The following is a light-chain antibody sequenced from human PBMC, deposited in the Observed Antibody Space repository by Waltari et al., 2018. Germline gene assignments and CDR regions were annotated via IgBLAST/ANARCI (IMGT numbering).Light chain of an antibody. CDR3: GTWDSSLGTFWV. Sequence: QSVFPQPPSVSAAPGQKVTISSAGSSSTLGTNYVSWSQQRPGTAPKLLIYENSKRPSGIPDRFSGSKSGTSATLGITGLQTGDEADYYCGTWDSSLGTFWVFGGGTKLTVL. CDR1: SSTLGTNY. J-gene: IGLJ3*02. V-gene: IGLV1-51*02. CDR2: ENS.